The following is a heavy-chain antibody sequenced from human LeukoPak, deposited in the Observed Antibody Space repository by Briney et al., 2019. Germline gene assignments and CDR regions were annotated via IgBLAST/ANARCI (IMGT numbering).Heavy chain of an antibody. CDR3: ARDLTGYSSSWYKYYYMDV. CDR2: IKQDGSEK. D-gene: IGHD6-13*01. J-gene: IGHJ6*03. V-gene: IGHV3-7*01. CDR1: GFTFSSYW. Sequence: PGGSLRLSCAASGFTFSSYWMSWVRQAPGKGLEWVANIKQDGSEKYYVDSVKGRFTISRDNAKNSLYLQMNSLRAEDTAVYYCARDLTGYSSSWYKYYYMDVWGKGTTVTVSS.